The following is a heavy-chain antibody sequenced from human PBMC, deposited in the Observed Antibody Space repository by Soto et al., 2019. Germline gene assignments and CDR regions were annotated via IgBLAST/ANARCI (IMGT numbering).Heavy chain of an antibody. V-gene: IGHV3-15*07. D-gene: IGHD2-2*02. CDR1: GFTFTNAW. J-gene: IGHJ4*02. CDR2: IKTQNDGGTT. CDR3: TADLPTFIPQEDS. Sequence: PGGSLRLSCAASGFTFTNAWFNWVRQAPGKGLEWVGRIKTQNDGGTTDYAAPVKDRFTISRDDSKNTLYLQMNSLKTEDTGVYFCTADLPTFIPQEDSWGQGTLVTVSS.